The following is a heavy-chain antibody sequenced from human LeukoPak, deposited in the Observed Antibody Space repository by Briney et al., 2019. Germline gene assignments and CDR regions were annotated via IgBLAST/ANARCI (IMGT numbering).Heavy chain of an antibody. CDR2: IYHSGST. CDR1: GGSISSGGYS. Sequence: PSETLSLTCAVSGGSISSGGYSWSWIRQPPGKGLEWIGYIYHSGSTYYNPSLKSRVTISVDRSKNQFSLKLSSVTAADTAVYYCARGNSGYDPGWFHPWGQGTLVTVSS. CDR3: ARGNSGYDPGWFHP. J-gene: IGHJ5*02. D-gene: IGHD5-12*01. V-gene: IGHV4-30-2*01.